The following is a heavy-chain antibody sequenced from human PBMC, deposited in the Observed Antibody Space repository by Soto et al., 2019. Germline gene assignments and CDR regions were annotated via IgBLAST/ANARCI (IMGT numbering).Heavy chain of an antibody. J-gene: IGHJ4*02. Sequence: ASVKVSCKASGYTFTSYGISWVRQAPGQGLEWMGWISAYNGNTNYAQKLQGRVTMTTGTSTSTAYMELRSLRSDDTAVYYCARDEGLITMVRGVYLPDYWGQGTLVTVSS. CDR2: ISAYNGNT. D-gene: IGHD3-10*01. V-gene: IGHV1-18*01. CDR1: GYTFTSYG. CDR3: ARDEGLITMVRGVYLPDY.